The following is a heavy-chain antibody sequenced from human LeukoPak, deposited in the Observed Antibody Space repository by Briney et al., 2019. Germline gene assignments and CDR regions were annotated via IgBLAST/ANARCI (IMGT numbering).Heavy chain of an antibody. V-gene: IGHV4-59*08. CDR2: LYDSGSA. Sequence: SETLSLTCTVSGVSISTYYWSWIRQPPGKGVEWIGYLYDSGSANYNPSLKSRVTISVDTSKNQFSLKVRSVTAADTAVYYCARHGSSWTFDQWGQGTLVTVSS. CDR1: GVSISTYY. D-gene: IGHD1-26*01. CDR3: ARHGSSWTFDQ. J-gene: IGHJ4*02.